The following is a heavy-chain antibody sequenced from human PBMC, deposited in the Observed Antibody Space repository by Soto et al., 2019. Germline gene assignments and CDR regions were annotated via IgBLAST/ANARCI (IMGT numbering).Heavy chain of an antibody. CDR2: ISYDGSQT. CDR1: GFTFTHYA. V-gene: IGHV3-30-3*01. J-gene: IGHJ3*01. Sequence: PGGSLRLSCAASGFTFTHYAMHWVRQAPEPGKGLEWVATISYDGSQTFYVDSVKGRFTSSRDNFENTLYLQMHSLRTEDTAVYYCARVRNAGYAGALDLWGQGTMVTVSS. CDR3: ARVRNAGYAGALDL. D-gene: IGHD3-9*01.